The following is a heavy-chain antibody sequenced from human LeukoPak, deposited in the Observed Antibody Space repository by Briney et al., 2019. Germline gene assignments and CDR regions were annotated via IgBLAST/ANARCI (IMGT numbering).Heavy chain of an antibody. J-gene: IGHJ3*02. CDR2: IIPILGIA. CDR1: GGTFSSYA. D-gene: IGHD1-26*01. CDR3: ARVYGGSYSDSAFDI. Sequence: GASVKVSCKASGGTFSSYAISWVRQAPGQGLEWMGRIIPILGIANYAQKVQGRVTMTTDTSTGTAYMELRSLRSDDTAVYYCARVYGGSYSDSAFDIWGQGTMVTVSS. V-gene: IGHV1-69*04.